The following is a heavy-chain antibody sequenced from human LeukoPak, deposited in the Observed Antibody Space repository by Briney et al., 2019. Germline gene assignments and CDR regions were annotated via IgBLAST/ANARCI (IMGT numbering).Heavy chain of an antibody. CDR1: GGSISSYY. CDR3: ARGGWNKFDY. V-gene: IGHV4-59*01. CDR2: IFYSGTT. Sequence: SETLSLACTVSGGSISSYYWSWIRQPPGKGLEWIGFIFYSGTTNYNPSLKSRVTISVDTSKNQFSLKLSSVTAADTAVYYCARGGWNKFDYWGQGTLVTVSS. J-gene: IGHJ4*02. D-gene: IGHD3-22*01.